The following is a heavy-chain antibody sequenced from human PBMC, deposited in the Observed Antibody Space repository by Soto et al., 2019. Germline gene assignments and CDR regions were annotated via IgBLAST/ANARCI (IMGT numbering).Heavy chain of an antibody. Sequence: QVQLVESGGGVVQPGRSLRLSCAASGFTFSSYGMHWVRQAPGKGLEWVAVISYDGSNKYYADSVKGRFTISRDNSKNTLYLQMNSLRAEDTAVYYCARDRLEPTGGAFGIWGQGTMVTVSS. D-gene: IGHD1-1*01. V-gene: IGHV3-30*03. CDR1: GFTFSSYG. J-gene: IGHJ3*02. CDR3: ARDRLEPTGGAFGI. CDR2: ISYDGSNK.